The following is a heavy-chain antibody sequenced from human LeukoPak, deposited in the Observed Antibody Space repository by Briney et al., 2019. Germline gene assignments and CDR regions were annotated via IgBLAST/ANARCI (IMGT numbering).Heavy chain of an antibody. CDR1: GFTFSSYG. CDR2: IRYDGSNK. J-gene: IGHJ4*02. D-gene: IGHD3-10*01. V-gene: IGHV3-30*02. CDR3: AKEGEDYYGSGSYCDY. Sequence: GGSLRLSCAASGFTFSSYGMHWVRQAPGKGLEWVAFIRYDGSNKYYADSVKGRFTISRDNSKNTLYLQMNSLRAEDTAVYYCAKEGEDYYGSGSYCDYWGQGTLVTVSS.